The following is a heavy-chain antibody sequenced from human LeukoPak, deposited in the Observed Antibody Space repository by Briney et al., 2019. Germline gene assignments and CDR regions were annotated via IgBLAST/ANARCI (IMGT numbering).Heavy chain of an antibody. CDR3: ARVPKYFDL. CDR2: INHSRST. Sequence: SETLSLTCAVYSGSLSGFYWTWIRQPPGKGLEWIGQINHSRSTHYNPSLKSRVTISVDTSKNQFSLKLSSVTAADTAVYYCARVPKYFDLWGRGTLVTVSS. J-gene: IGHJ2*01. CDR1: SGSLSGFY. V-gene: IGHV4-34*01.